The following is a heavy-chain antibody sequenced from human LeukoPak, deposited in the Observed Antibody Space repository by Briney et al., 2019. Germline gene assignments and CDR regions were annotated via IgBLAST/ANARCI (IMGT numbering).Heavy chain of an antibody. CDR3: VRRYYEHNVYARHFDF. CDR1: GFTFSRDW. D-gene: IGHD3-22*01. Sequence: PGGSLRLSCAASGFTFSRDWMHWVRQAPGKGLVWVSRISDDGSITTYADSVQGRFTISRDNAKSTVFLQMNSLRVEDTAVYFCVRRYYEHNVYARHFDFWGQGILVTVSS. V-gene: IGHV3-74*03. J-gene: IGHJ4*02. CDR2: ISDDGSIT.